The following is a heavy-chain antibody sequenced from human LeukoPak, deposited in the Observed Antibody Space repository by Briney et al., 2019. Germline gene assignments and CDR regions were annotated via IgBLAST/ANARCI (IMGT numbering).Heavy chain of an antibody. CDR1: GFTFSSYG. Sequence: GGTLRLSCAASGFTFSSYGMHWVRQAPGKGLERVAFIRYDGSNKYYADSVKGRFTISRDNSKNTLYLQMNSLTAEDTAVYYCAKDQGMEQQLVRWGQGTLVTVSS. CDR3: AKDQGMEQQLVR. J-gene: IGHJ4*02. D-gene: IGHD6-13*01. CDR2: IRYDGSNK. V-gene: IGHV3-30*02.